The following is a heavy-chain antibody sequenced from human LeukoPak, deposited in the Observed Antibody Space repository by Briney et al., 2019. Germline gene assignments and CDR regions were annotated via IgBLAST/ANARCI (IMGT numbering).Heavy chain of an antibody. CDR1: EFTFSNYA. CDR3: ARCSQSIIHILTGYAPDY. D-gene: IGHD3-9*01. J-gene: IGHJ4*02. CDR2: ISYEGSNA. V-gene: IGHV3-30*04. Sequence: GGSLRLSCVASEFTFSNYAMHWVRQAPGKGLEWVAVISYEGSNAYYADSVKGRFTISRDNSMNTLFLQMNSLRPEDTAVYYCARCSQSIIHILTGYAPDYWGQGTLVTVSS.